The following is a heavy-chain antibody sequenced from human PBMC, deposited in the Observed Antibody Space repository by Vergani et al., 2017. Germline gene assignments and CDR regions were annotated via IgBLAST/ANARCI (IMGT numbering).Heavy chain of an antibody. CDR3: ASXFWSGYYPRGWFDP. V-gene: IGHV4-31*03. D-gene: IGHD3-3*01. J-gene: IGHJ5*02. CDR1: GGSISSGGYY. CDR2: IYYSGIT. Sequence: QVQLQESGPGLVKPSQTLYLTCTVSGGSISSGGYYWSWIRQHPGKGLEWIGYIYYSGITYYNPSLKSRVTISVDTSKNPFSLKLSSVTAADTAVYYCASXFWSGYYPRGWFDPWGQGTLVTVSS.